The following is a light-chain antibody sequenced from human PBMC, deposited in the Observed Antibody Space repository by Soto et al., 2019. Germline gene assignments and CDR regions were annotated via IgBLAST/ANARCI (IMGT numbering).Light chain of an antibody. V-gene: IGLV1-40*01. J-gene: IGLJ1*01. CDR2: GNS. CDR3: QSYDSSLSGCYV. CDR1: SSNIGAGYN. Sequence: QSVLTQPPSVSGAPGQRVTISCTGSSSNIGAGYNVHWYQQLPGRAPKLLIYGNSYRPSGVPDRFSGSKSGTSASLAITGLQAEDEADYYCQSYDSSLSGCYVFGTGTKLTVL.